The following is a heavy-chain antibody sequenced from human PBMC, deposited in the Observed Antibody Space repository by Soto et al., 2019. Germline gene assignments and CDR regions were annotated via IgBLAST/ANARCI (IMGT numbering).Heavy chain of an antibody. D-gene: IGHD3-22*01. V-gene: IGHV4-30-4*01. Sequence: KPSETLSLTCSVSGGSINSDDKYWSWIRQPPGKGLEWIGYIYHSGNSHYNPSLKSRVTISFDASKNQFSLRLKSVTAADTAVYYCERGMAGPLGYCFGPWRQGNLVTVSS. CDR2: IYHSGNS. J-gene: IGHJ5*02. CDR1: GGSINSDDKY. CDR3: ERGMAGPLGYCFGP.